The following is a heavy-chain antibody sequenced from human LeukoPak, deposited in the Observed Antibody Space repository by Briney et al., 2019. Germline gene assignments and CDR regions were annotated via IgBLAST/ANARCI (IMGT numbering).Heavy chain of an antibody. CDR2: IYSGGST. CDR3: ARGLSYSSSWFDAFDI. V-gene: IGHV3-66*01. CDR1: GFTVSSNY. J-gene: IGHJ3*02. Sequence: GGSLRLSCAASGFTVSSNYMSWVRQAPGKGLEWVSVIYSGGSTYYADSVKGRFTISRDNSKNTLYLQMNSLRAEDTAVHYCARGLSYSSSWFDAFDIWGQGTMVTVSS. D-gene: IGHD6-13*01.